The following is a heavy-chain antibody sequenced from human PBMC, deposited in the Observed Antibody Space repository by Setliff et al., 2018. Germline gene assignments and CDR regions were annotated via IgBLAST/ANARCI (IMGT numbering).Heavy chain of an antibody. D-gene: IGHD6-19*01. Sequence: GASVKVSCKASGYTFTSYGISWVRQAPGQGLEWMGWISAYNGNTNYAQKLQGRVTMTTDTSTSTAYMELRSLRSDDTAVYYRARANDYSSGWYFYYYGMDVWGQGTTVTV. V-gene: IGHV1-18*01. CDR3: ARANDYSSGWYFYYYGMDV. CDR2: ISAYNGNT. J-gene: IGHJ6*02. CDR1: GYTFTSYG.